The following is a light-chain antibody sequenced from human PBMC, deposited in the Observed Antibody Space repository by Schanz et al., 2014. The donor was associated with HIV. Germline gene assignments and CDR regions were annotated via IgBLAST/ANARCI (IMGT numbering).Light chain of an antibody. CDR3: NSYTRTSTPV. CDR2: DVN. V-gene: IGLV2-14*01. J-gene: IGLJ2*01. Sequence: QSVLTQPASVSGSPGQSITISCTGTSSDVGGYKYVSWYQQYPGKAPKLMIYDVNIRPSGVSNRFSGSKSGNTASLTISGLQAEDEADYYCNSYTRTSTPVFGGGTKLTVL. CDR1: SSDVGGYKY.